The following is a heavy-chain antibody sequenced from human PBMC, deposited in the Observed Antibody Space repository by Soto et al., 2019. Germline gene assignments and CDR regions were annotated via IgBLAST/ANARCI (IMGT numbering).Heavy chain of an antibody. D-gene: IGHD4-17*01. J-gene: IGHJ5*02. CDR3: ARGVKYGAYSRWFDP. Sequence: QVQLVQSGAEVKKPGASVKVSCKASGYTFTSYDINWVRQATGQGLEYLGWMNPNSGNTGYVQKFQGSVTMTRDTSISTAHMELSSLRSEDTAVYFCARGVKYGAYSRWFDPWGQGTLVTVSS. V-gene: IGHV1-8*01. CDR1: GYTFTSYD. CDR2: MNPNSGNT.